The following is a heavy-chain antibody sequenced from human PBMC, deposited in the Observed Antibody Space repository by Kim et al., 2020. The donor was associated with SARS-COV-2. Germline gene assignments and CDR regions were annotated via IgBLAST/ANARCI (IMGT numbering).Heavy chain of an antibody. D-gene: IGHD2-8*01. V-gene: IGHV4-39*01. J-gene: IGHJ5*02. CDR3: ARHPRCNWFDL. CDR2: IYYSGST. CDR1: GGSISSSSYY. Sequence: SETLSLTCTVSGGSISSSSYYWGWIRQPPGKGLEWIGSIYYSGSTYYNPSLKSRVTISVDTSKNQFSLKLSSVTAADTAVYYCARHPRCNWFDLCGQGTL.